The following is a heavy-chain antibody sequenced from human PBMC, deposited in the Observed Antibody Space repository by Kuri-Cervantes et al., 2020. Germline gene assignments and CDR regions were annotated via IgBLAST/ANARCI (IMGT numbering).Heavy chain of an antibody. J-gene: IGHJ4*02. CDR3: ARQGRGGLLWFGTDY. D-gene: IGHD3-10*01. Sequence: SETLSLTCTVSGGSISSYYWSWIRQPPGKGLEWIGYIYYSGSTNYNPSLKSRVTISVDTSKNQFSLKLSSVTAADTAVYYCARQGRGGLLWFGTDYWGQGTLVTVSS. CDR2: IYYSGST. V-gene: IGHV4-59*01. CDR1: GGSISSYY.